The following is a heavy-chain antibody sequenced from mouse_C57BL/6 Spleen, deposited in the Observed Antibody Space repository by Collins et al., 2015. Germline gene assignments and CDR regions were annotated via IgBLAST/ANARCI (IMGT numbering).Heavy chain of an antibody. J-gene: IGHJ3*01. CDR2: IYPGNGDT. D-gene: IGHD1-1*01. CDR3: AREGITTGVAEGFAY. CDR1: GYTFTSYN. V-gene: IGHV1-12*01. Sequence: MSCKASGYTFTSYNMHWVKQTPRQGLEWIGAIYPGNGDTSYNQKFKGKATLTVDKSSSTAYMQLSSLTSEDSAVYFCAREGITTGVAEGFAYWGQGTLVTVSA.